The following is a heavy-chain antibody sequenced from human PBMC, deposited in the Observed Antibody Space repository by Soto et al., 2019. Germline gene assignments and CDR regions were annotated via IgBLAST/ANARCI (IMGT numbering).Heavy chain of an antibody. Sequence: PGGSLRLSCAASGFTISAYWMHWVRQAPGRGLEWVSRLSSDGFGTAYADSVKGRFHISRDNARNTLFLQMNGLRAEDTAVYYCAGDFGGLDYWGQGTLVTVSS. CDR3: AGDFGGLDY. V-gene: IGHV3-74*03. J-gene: IGHJ4*02. CDR1: GFTISAYW. D-gene: IGHD3-16*01. CDR2: LSSDGFGT.